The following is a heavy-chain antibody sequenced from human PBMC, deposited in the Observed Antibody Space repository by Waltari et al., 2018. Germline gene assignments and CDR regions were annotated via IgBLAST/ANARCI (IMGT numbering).Heavy chain of an antibody. CDR2: INYEGSAQ. V-gene: IGHV3-7*03. CDR1: GCTLGSDG. Sequence: LVESGGDLVRQGGYLSRYCGDSGCTLGSDGMSWVRQAPGKGLEGVGNINYEGSAQVEEDSGSGRLTVSRDNANNSLYLEMNNVRVDDTAVYYCARGSAYYVRVWDLWGPGTLVTVSS. D-gene: IGHD3-16*01. J-gene: IGHJ4*02. CDR3: ARGSAYYVRVWDL.